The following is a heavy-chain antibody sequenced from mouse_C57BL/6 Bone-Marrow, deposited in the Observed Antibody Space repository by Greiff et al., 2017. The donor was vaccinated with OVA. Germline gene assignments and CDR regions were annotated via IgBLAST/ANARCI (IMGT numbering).Heavy chain of an antibody. CDR1: GFNIKDYY. D-gene: IGHD2-3*01. V-gene: IGHV14-2*01. CDR3: AHMPSYDGYSYYAMDY. J-gene: IGHJ4*01. Sequence: VQLQQSGAELVKPGASVKLSCTASGFNIKDYYMHWVKQRTEQGLEWIGRIDPEDGETKYAPKFQGKATITADTSSNPAYLQLSSLTSEYTAVYYCAHMPSYDGYSYYAMDYWGQGTSVTVSS. CDR2: IDPEDGET.